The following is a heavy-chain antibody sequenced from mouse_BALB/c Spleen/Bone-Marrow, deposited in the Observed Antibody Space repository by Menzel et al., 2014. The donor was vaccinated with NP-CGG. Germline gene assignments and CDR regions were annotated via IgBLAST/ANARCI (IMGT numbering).Heavy chain of an antibody. V-gene: IGHV14-3*02. D-gene: IGHD1-1*01. CDR1: GFNIKDTY. CDR2: IDPANGNT. Sequence: EVQLQQSGAELVKPGASVKLSCTASGFNIKDTYMRWVKQRPEQGLEWIGRIDPANGNTKYDPEFQDKATITADTSSNTAYLQLSSLTSEDTAVYYCANYYYGYYFDYWGQGTTLTVSS. J-gene: IGHJ2*01. CDR3: ANYYYGYYFDY.